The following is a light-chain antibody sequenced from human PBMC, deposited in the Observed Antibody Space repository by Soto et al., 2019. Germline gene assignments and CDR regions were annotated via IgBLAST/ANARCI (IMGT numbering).Light chain of an antibody. Sequence: DIQMTQSPSSLSASLGDRVTITCRASQSISSYLNWYQQKPGKAPKLLIYAASSLQSGVPSRFSGSGSGTDSTLTISSLQPEDFETYYCQQSYSNPFTFGQGTRLEIK. J-gene: IGKJ5*01. CDR3: QQSYSNPFT. V-gene: IGKV1-39*01. CDR2: AAS. CDR1: QSISSY.